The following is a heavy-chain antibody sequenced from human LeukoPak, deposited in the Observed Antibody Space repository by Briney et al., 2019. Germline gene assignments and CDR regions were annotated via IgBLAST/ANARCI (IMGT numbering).Heavy chain of an antibody. CDR2: ISSSSSYI. Sequence: GGSLRLSCAASGFTFSSYSMNWVRQAPGKGLEWVSSISSSSSYIYYADSVKGRFTISRDNAKNSLYLQMNSLRAEDTAVYYCARDGAHYYYYGMDVWGQGTTVTVS. J-gene: IGHJ6*02. V-gene: IGHV3-21*01. CDR1: GFTFSSYS. CDR3: ARDGAHYYYYGMDV. D-gene: IGHD3-16*01.